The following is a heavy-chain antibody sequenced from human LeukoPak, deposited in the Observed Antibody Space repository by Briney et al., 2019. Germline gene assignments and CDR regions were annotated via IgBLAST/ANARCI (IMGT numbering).Heavy chain of an antibody. CDR1: GFSFSSYS. CDR2: ISSGSSYI. D-gene: IGHD1-1*01. J-gene: IGHJ4*02. CDR3: ARDNEAGDLGY. Sequence: GGSLRLSCAASGFSFSSYSMNWVRQAPGKGLEWAASISSGSSYIYYPDSVKGRFTISRDNAQNSLFLQMSSLTADDTAVYFCARDNEAGDLGYWGQGTLVTVSS. V-gene: IGHV3-21*01.